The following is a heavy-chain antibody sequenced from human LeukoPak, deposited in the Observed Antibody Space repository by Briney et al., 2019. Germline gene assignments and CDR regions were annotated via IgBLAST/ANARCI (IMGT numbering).Heavy chain of an antibody. CDR2: ISGSGGST. CDR3: AKGPDRTITITYYYYYMDV. D-gene: IGHD4-11*01. CDR1: GFTFSSYA. Sequence: GSLRLSCVASGFTFSSYAMTWVRQAPGKGLEWVSAISGSGGSTYYADSVKGRFTISRDNSKNTLYLQMNSLRVEDTAVYYCAKGPDRTITITYYYYYMDVWGKGTTVTVSS. J-gene: IGHJ6*03. V-gene: IGHV3-23*01.